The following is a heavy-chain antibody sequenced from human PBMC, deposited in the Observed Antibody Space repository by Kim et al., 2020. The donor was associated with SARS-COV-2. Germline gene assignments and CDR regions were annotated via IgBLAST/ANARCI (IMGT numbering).Heavy chain of an antibody. D-gene: IGHD6-6*01. CDR2: INHSGST. Sequence: SETLSLTCAVYGGSFSGYYWSWIRQPPGKGLEWIGEINHSGSTNYNPSLKSRVTISVDTSKNQFSLKLSSVTAADTAVYYCARGPPRYSSSLVRYWFDP. CDR3: ARGPPRYSSSLVRYWFDP. J-gene: IGHJ5*02. V-gene: IGHV4-34*01. CDR1: GGSFSGYY.